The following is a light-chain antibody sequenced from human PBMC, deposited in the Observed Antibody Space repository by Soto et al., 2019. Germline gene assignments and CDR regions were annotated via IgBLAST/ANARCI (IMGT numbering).Light chain of an antibody. CDR2: GAS. J-gene: IGKJ3*01. V-gene: IGKV3-20*01. CDR1: QSVRNTY. Sequence: EIVLTQSPGTLSLSPGERATLSCRASQSVRNTYLAWYLQKPGQAPRLLIFGASSRAAGVPDRFSGSGSGTDFTLTISRLEPEDFAVYYCQQYGSSPQTFGPGTKVDIK. CDR3: QQYGSSPQT.